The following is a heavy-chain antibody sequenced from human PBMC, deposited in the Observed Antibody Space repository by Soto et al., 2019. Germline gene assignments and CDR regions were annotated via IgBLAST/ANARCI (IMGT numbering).Heavy chain of an antibody. D-gene: IGHD3-3*01. V-gene: IGHV3-23*01. CDR1: GFTFSSYA. Sequence: EVQLLESGGGLVQPGGSLRLSCAASGFTFSSYAMSWVRQAPGKGLEWVSAISGSGGSTYYADSVKGRFTISRNNSKNTLYLQMNSLRAEDTAVYYCAKSVEYYDFWSGADNWFDPWGQGTLVTVSS. CDR3: AKSVEYYDFWSGADNWFDP. J-gene: IGHJ5*02. CDR2: ISGSGGST.